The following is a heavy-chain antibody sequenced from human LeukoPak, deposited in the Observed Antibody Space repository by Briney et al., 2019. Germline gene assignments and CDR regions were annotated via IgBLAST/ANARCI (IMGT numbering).Heavy chain of an antibody. CDR3: GRFGDAFDI. CDR2: ISGNGEST. Sequence: PGGSLRLSCSASGFTFSSYVLNWVRQAPGKGLEDVSAISGNGESTYYVDSVKGRFTISRDNAKNTLYLQMSSLRPGDTAIYYCGRFGDAFDIWGQGTMVTVSS. V-gene: IGHV3-64D*06. CDR1: GFTFSSYV. D-gene: IGHD3-10*01. J-gene: IGHJ3*02.